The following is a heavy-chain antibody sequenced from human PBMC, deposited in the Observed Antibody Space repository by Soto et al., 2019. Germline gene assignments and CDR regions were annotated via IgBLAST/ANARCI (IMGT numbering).Heavy chain of an antibody. CDR1: GYTFTSYG. D-gene: IGHD1-26*01. V-gene: IGHV1-18*01. Sequence: GDSVKVSCKASGYTFTSYGISWVRQAPGQGLEWMGWISAYSGNTNYAQKLQGRVTMTTDTSTSTAYMELRSLRSDDTAVYYCARDNRELPPSSYFDYWGQGTLVTVSS. CDR3: ARDNRELPPSSYFDY. CDR2: ISAYSGNT. J-gene: IGHJ4*02.